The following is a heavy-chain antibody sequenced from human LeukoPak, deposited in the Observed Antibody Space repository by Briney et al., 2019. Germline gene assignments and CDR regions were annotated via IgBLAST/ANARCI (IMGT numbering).Heavy chain of an antibody. CDR3: AGAYSSSWYLDY. CDR2: INHSGST. J-gene: IGHJ4*02. D-gene: IGHD6-13*01. Sequence: SETLSLTCAVYGGSFSGYYWSWIRQPPGKGLEWIGEINHSGSTNYNPSLKSRVTISVDTSKNQFSLKLSSVTAADTAVYYCAGAYSSSWYLDYWGQGTLVAVSS. CDR1: GGSFSGYY. V-gene: IGHV4-34*01.